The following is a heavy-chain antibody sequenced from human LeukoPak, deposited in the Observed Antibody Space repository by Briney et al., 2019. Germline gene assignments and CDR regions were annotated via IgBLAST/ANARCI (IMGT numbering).Heavy chain of an antibody. J-gene: IGHJ6*03. D-gene: IGHD4-17*01. Sequence: GASVKVSCKASGYTFTSYCISWVRQAPGQGLEWMGWISVYSGKTAYAQKLQGRVSMTTDTSTSTAYLELRSLRSDDTAVYYCARYPDYGDNEYYMDVWGKGTTVTVSS. CDR2: ISVYSGKT. CDR1: GYTFTSYC. CDR3: ARYPDYGDNEYYMDV. V-gene: IGHV1-18*01.